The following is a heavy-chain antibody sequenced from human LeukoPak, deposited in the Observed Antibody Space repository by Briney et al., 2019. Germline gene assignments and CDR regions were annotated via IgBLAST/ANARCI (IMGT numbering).Heavy chain of an antibody. Sequence: GGSLRLSCAASEFTVSSNYMNWVREAPGKGLEWVSVIYSGGSTYYADTVKCRFTISRDNSKNTLYLQMNSLRAEDTAVYYCARANCGGDCFPYYFDYWGQGTLVTVSS. D-gene: IGHD2-21*02. CDR1: EFTVSSNY. CDR2: IYSGGST. CDR3: ARANCGGDCFPYYFDY. V-gene: IGHV3-66*01. J-gene: IGHJ4*02.